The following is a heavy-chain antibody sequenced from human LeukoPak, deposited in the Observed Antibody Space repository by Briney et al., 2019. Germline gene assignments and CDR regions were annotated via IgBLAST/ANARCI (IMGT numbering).Heavy chain of an antibody. J-gene: IGHJ5*02. V-gene: IGHV3-30*18. Sequence: GGSLRLSCAASGFTFSSYGMHWGRQAPGKGLEGVALIVYDGSNKYYESSKHYADSVKGRLTISRDNSKTTLYLQMSSLRAEDTAVYYCVKAGLGNFRYDSSGYYWYNWFDPWGQGTLVTVSS. CDR1: GFTFSSYG. CDR2: IVYDGSNK. D-gene: IGHD3-22*01. CDR3: VKAGLGNFRYDSSGYYWYNWFDP.